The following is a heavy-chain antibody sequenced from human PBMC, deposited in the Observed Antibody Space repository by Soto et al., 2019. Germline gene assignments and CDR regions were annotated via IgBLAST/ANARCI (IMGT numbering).Heavy chain of an antibody. D-gene: IGHD2-21*01. CDR2: IYVTGAV. CDR1: GAALNSGNSY. J-gene: IGHJ5*02. Sequence: PSETLSLTCSVSGAALNSGNSYWSWIRQVPGKGLEWIGHIYVTGAVDYNPSLRARITISQETSERQFSLNLRLVTAADTAVYYCARLRIATNNYKWFDPWGQGTLVTVSS. CDR3: ARLRIATNNYKWFDP. V-gene: IGHV4-31*03.